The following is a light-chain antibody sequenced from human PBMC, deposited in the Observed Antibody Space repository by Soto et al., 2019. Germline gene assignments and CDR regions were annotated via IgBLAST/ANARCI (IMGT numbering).Light chain of an antibody. CDR3: MQALQTRIT. CDR1: QSLLHSNGYNY. Sequence: DIVMTQSPLSLPVTPGEPASISCRSSQSLLHSNGYNYLDWYLQKPGQSPQLLIYLGSNRASGVPDRYSGSGSGTDFTQKISRVEAEDLGVYFCMQALQTRITSGGGTKVEIK. CDR2: LGS. J-gene: IGKJ4*01. V-gene: IGKV2-28*01.